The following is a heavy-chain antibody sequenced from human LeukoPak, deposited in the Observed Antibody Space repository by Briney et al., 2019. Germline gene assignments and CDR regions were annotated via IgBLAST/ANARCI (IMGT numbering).Heavy chain of an antibody. Sequence: SETLSLTCNVSGYSISSGYYWGWIRQPPGKGLEWIGYIYYSDVANYNPSLESRVSISVDTSKNQFSLKLTSVTAADTAVYYCESDSGGRRDAFNIWGQGTMVTVSS. CDR1: GYSISSGYY. J-gene: IGHJ3*02. CDR3: ESDSGGRRDAFNI. CDR2: IYYSDVA. V-gene: IGHV4-38-2*02. D-gene: IGHD2-8*02.